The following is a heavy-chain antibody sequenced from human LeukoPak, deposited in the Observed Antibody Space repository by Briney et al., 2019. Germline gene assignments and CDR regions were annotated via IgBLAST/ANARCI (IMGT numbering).Heavy chain of an antibody. J-gene: IGHJ4*02. CDR2: INWNGGST. D-gene: IGHD1-26*01. V-gene: IGHV3-20*04. CDR3: AREFRSAGATRGYFDY. Sequence: GGSLRLSCAASGFTFDDYGMSWVRQAPGKGLEWVSGINWNGGSTGYADSVKGRFTISRDNAKNSLYLQMNSLRAEDTALYYCAREFRSAGATRGYFDYWGQGTLVTVSS. CDR1: GFTFDDYG.